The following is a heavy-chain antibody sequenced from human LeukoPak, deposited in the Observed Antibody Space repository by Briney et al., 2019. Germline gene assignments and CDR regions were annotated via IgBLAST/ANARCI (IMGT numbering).Heavy chain of an antibody. CDR1: GFTFSDYS. D-gene: IGHD1-7*01. V-gene: IGHV3-73*01. CDR3: TRRAQTGTMYYYYMDV. J-gene: IGHJ6*03. Sequence: GGSLRLSCTASGFTFSDYSMNWVRQASGKGLEWVGRIRSKANSYATAYAASVKGRFTISRDDSKNTAYLQMNSLKTEDTAVYYCTRRAQTGTMYYYYMDVWGKGTTVTVSS. CDR2: IRSKANSYAT.